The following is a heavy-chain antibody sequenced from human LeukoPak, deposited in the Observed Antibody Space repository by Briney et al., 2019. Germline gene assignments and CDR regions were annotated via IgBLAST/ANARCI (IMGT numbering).Heavy chain of an antibody. Sequence: SETLSLTCTVSGGSISSYYWSWIRQPPGEGLEWIGYIYCSGSTNYNPSLKSRVTISVDTSKNQFSLKLSSVTAADTAVYYCARIPYPRTGFDPWGQGTLVTVSS. CDR2: IYCSGST. D-gene: IGHD3/OR15-3a*01. J-gene: IGHJ5*02. V-gene: IGHV4-59*01. CDR1: GGSISSYY. CDR3: ARIPYPRTGFDP.